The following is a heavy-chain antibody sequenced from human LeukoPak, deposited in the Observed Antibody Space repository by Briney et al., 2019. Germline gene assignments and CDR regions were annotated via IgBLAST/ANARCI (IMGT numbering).Heavy chain of an antibody. J-gene: IGHJ6*02. CDR1: GFTFSSYA. D-gene: IGHD4-11*01. CDR3: AKDRGYSDYVSYYYGMDV. CDR2: ISGSGGST. V-gene: IGHV3-23*01. Sequence: GGSLRLSCAASGFTFSSYAMSWVRQAPGKGLEWVSAISGSGGSTYYADSVKGRFTISRDNSKNTLYLQMNSLRAEDTAVYYCAKDRGYSDYVSYYYGMDVWGQGTTVTVSS.